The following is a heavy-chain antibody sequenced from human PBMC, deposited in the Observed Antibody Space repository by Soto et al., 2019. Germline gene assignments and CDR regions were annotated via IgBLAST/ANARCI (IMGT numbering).Heavy chain of an antibody. D-gene: IGHD4-17*01. V-gene: IGHV4-39*01. CDR3: ASRTDGVDDY. CDR2: IYYSGST. J-gene: IGHJ4*02. Sequence: SETLSLTCTVSGGSISSSSYYWGWIRQPPGKGLEWIGSIYYSGSTYYNPSLKSRVTISVDTSKNQFSLKLSSVTAADTAVYYCASRTDGVDDYWGQGTLVTVSS. CDR1: GGSISSSSYY.